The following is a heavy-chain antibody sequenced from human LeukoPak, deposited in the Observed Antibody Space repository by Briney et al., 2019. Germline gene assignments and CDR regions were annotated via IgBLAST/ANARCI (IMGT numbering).Heavy chain of an antibody. D-gene: IGHD6-19*01. V-gene: IGHV3-21*01. J-gene: IGHJ4*02. CDR2: ISSSSYI. CDR3: ARAMSSGQYYFDY. Sequence: PGGSLRLSCAASGFTFSSYSMNWVRQAPGKGLEWVSSISSSSYIYYADSVKGRFTISRDNAKNSLYLQMNSLRAEDTAVYYCARAMSSGQYYFDYWGQGTLVTVSS. CDR1: GFTFSSYS.